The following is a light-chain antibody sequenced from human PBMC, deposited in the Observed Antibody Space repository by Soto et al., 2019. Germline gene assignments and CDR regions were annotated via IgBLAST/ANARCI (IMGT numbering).Light chain of an antibody. J-gene: IGLJ1*01. CDR1: SSDVGVYNY. CDR2: QVS. V-gene: IGLV2-14*01. CDR3: SSYTTSTTYV. Sequence: QSVLTQPASVSGSPGQSITISCTGGSSDVGVYNYVSWYQQHPGKAPKLMIYQVSNRPSGVSDRFSGSKSGNTASLTISGLQAEDEADYYCSSYTTSTTYVFGTGTKVTVL.